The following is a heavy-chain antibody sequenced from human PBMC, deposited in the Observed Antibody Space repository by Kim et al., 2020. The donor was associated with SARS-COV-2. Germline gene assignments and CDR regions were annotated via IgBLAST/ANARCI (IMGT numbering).Heavy chain of an antibody. CDR1: GFTFSSYG. Sequence: GGSLRLSCAASGFTFSSYGMHWVRQAPGKGLEWVAVISYDGSNKYYADSVKGRFTISRDNSKNTLYLQMNSLRAEDTAVYYCAKDLIGVTTSAFDIWGQGTMVTVSS. J-gene: IGHJ3*02. D-gene: IGHD4-17*01. CDR2: ISYDGSNK. CDR3: AKDLIGVTTSAFDI. V-gene: IGHV3-30*18.